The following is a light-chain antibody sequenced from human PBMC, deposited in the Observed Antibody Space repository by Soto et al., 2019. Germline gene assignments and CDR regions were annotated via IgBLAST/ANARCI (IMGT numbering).Light chain of an antibody. V-gene: IGKV3-15*01. J-gene: IGKJ1*01. CDR2: GAS. CDR1: QSVSSD. CDR3: QQYNNWPWT. Sequence: EIVMTQSPATLSVSPXERATLSCRASQSVSSDLAWYQQKPGQAPRLLIYGASTRATGIPARFGGSGSGTEFTLTISSLQSEDFAVYYCQQYNNWPWTFGQGTKVDIK.